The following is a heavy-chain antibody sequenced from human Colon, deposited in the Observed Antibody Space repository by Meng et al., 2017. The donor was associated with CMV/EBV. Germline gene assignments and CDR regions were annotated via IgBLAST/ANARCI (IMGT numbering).Heavy chain of an antibody. J-gene: IGHJ4*02. CDR2: ISGSASTI. CDR3: ARDGGYYDGSGYPVGLDY. D-gene: IGHD3-22*01. Sequence: GGSLRPSCVVSGFTSSSHEMNWVRQAPGKGREWVSYISGSASTIYYADSVKGRFTISRDNAKNSLYLQMNSLRAEDTAVHYCARDGGYYDGSGYPVGLDYWGQGTLVTVSS. CDR1: GFTSSSHE. V-gene: IGHV3-48*03.